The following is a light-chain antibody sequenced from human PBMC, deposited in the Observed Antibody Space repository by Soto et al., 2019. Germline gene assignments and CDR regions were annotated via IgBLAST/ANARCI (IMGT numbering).Light chain of an antibody. J-gene: IGKJ1*01. Sequence: EVVLTQSPGTLSLSPGERATLSCSASQSVSNSYLAWYQQKPGQAPRLLISEASNRAAGIPDRFSGSGSETDFTLTITRLEPEDFAVYYCQQYGTSPWAFGQGTKVDIK. CDR1: QSVSNSY. CDR3: QQYGTSPWA. CDR2: EAS. V-gene: IGKV3-20*01.